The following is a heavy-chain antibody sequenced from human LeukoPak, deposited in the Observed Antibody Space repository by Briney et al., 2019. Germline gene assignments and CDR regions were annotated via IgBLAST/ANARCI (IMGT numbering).Heavy chain of an antibody. CDR3: TGGSSGYPDY. CDR1: GFNFGDYA. V-gene: IGHV3-49*04. CDR2: IRSKAYGGTP. D-gene: IGHD3-22*01. J-gene: IGHJ4*02. Sequence: PGGSLRLSCTASGFNFGDYAMNWVRQAPGKGLEWVGFIRSKAYGGTPKYAASVKGRFTISRDDSKTIAYLQMNSLKIDDTAVYYCTGGSSGYPDYWGQGTLVTVSS.